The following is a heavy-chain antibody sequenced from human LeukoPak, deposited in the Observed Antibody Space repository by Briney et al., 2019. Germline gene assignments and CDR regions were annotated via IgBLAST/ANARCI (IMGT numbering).Heavy chain of an antibody. Sequence: GGSLRLSCAASGFTVSTNYMSWVRQAPGKGLEWVSVIYSGGSTYYADSVKGRFTISRDNSKNTLYLQMNSLRAEDTAVYYCAKKIVDTAMVERKRGYWGQGTLVTVSS. D-gene: IGHD5-18*01. J-gene: IGHJ4*02. CDR2: IYSGGST. CDR1: GFTVSTNY. CDR3: AKKIVDTAMVERKRGY. V-gene: IGHV3-53*05.